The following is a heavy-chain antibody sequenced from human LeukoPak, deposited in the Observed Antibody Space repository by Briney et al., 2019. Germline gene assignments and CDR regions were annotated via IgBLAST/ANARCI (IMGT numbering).Heavy chain of an antibody. J-gene: IGHJ4*02. CDR3: ARTVCSSTSCWFDY. D-gene: IGHD2-2*01. V-gene: IGHV4-59*01. CDR2: IYYSGST. Sequence: SETLSLTCTVAGGSISYYYWSWIQQPPGKGLEWIGYIYYSGSTNYNPSLKSRVTISVDTSKNQFSLKLSSVTAADTAVYYCARTVCSSTSCWFDYWGQGTLVTVSS. CDR1: GGSISYYY.